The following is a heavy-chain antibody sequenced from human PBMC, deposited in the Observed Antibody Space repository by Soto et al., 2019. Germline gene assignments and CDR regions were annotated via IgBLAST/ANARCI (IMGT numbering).Heavy chain of an antibody. Sequence: ASVKVSCKASGYTFSTYALHWVRQAPGQGLEWMGWINGGNGHTRYSQKFKDRVTISRDTPASTAYMELSGLRSEDTAVYYCARGKGMEENYYYYGMDVWGQGATVTVSS. CDR3: ARGKGMEENYYYYGMDV. D-gene: IGHD1-1*01. CDR1: GYTFSTYA. V-gene: IGHV1-3*01. CDR2: INGGNGHT. J-gene: IGHJ6*02.